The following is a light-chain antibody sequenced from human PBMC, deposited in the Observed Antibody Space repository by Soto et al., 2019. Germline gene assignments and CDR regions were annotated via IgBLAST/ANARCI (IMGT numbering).Light chain of an antibody. CDR1: NIGGKS. J-gene: IGLJ1*01. Sequence: SYELTQPPSVSVAPGQTARITCGENNIGGKSVHWYQKKPGEAPVLVVYDDGDRPSGIPERFSGSSSGNTATLTISRVAAGDEADYYCQVWESGRGVFGTWTKVTVL. CDR3: QVWESGRGV. V-gene: IGLV3-21*02. CDR2: DDG.